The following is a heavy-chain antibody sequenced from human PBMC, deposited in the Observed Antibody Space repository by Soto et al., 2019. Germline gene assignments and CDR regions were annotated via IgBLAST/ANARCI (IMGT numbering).Heavy chain of an antibody. J-gene: IGHJ4*02. CDR3: AGNPMVRGVYHFDY. CDR1: GGSISSYY. CDR2: IYYSGST. Sequence: SETLSLTCTVSGGSISSYYWSWIRQPPGKGLEWIGYIYYSGSTNYNPSLKSRVTISVDTSKNQFSLKLSSVTAADTAVYYCAGNPMVRGVYHFDYWGQGTLVTVSS. V-gene: IGHV4-59*08. D-gene: IGHD3-10*01.